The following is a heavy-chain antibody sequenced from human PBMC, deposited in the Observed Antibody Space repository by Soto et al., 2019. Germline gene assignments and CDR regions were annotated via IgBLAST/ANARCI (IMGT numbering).Heavy chain of an antibody. J-gene: IGHJ4*02. CDR2: VYRTGST. CDR1: GGSISTSNW. Sequence: SETLSLTCTVSGGSISTSNWWSWVRQPPGKGLEWIGEVYRTGSTNYNPSLESRLTISVDKSKNQFSLKLTSVTAADTAVYYCARARATIAAAAIFDCWGQGTLVT. CDR3: ARARATIAAAAIFDC. D-gene: IGHD6-13*01. V-gene: IGHV4-4*02.